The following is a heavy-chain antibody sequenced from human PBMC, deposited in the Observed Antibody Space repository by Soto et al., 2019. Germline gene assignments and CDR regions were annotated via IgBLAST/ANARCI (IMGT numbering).Heavy chain of an antibody. D-gene: IGHD6-19*01. CDR3: AYSTGWYRLDV. Sequence: QVHIQESGPGQVTPSGTLSLTCAVSGGSISTPYWCTWVRQPPGKELEWIGDVYHSGGNNYNPSLMSQVTISLDKSKNQFSLKMMSVTAADTAIYYCAYSTGWYRLDVWGQGTMVIVSS. V-gene: IGHV4-4*02. CDR1: GGSISTPYW. CDR2: VYHSGGN. J-gene: IGHJ3*01.